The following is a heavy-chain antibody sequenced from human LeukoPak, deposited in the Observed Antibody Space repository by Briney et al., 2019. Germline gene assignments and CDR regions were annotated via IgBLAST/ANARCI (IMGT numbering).Heavy chain of an antibody. Sequence: ASVKVSCKASGYTFTSYYMHWVRQAPGQGLEWMGRINPSGGSTSYAQKFQGRVAMTRDTSTSTVYMELSSLRSEDTAVYYCARDSSGYSVLDYWGQGTLVTVSS. CDR1: GYTFTSYY. CDR3: ARDSSGYSVLDY. CDR2: INPSGGST. D-gene: IGHD3-22*01. J-gene: IGHJ4*02. V-gene: IGHV1-46*01.